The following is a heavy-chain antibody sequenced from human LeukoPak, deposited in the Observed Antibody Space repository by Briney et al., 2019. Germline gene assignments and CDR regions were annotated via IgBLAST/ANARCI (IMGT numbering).Heavy chain of an antibody. CDR1: GYTFTSYG. D-gene: IGHD1-26*01. J-gene: IGHJ4*02. V-gene: IGHV1-18*01. CDR2: ISAYNGNT. CDR3: ARDPSGSGSYAFDY. Sequence: ASVKVSCKASGYTFTSYGISWVRQAPGQGLEWMGWISAYNGNTNYAQKLQGRATMTTDTSTSTAYMELRSLRSDDTAVYYCARDPSGSGSYAFDYWGQGTLVTVSS.